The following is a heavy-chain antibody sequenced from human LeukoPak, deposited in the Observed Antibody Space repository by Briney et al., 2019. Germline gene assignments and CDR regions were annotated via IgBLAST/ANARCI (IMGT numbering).Heavy chain of an antibody. J-gene: IGHJ4*02. V-gene: IGHV3-33*01. CDR1: GFTFSSYG. CDR2: IWYDGSNK. CDR3: ARDGTIVVVPAAAPDY. Sequence: PGGSLRLSCAASGFTFSSYGMHWVRQAPGKGLEWVAVIWYDGSNKYYADSVKGRFTISRDNSKNTLYLQMNSLRAEDTAVYYCARDGTIVVVPAAAPDYWGQGTLGTVSS. D-gene: IGHD2-2*01.